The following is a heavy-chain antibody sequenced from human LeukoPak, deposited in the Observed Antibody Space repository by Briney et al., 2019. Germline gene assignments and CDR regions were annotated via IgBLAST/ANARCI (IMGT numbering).Heavy chain of an antibody. CDR1: GFTFSSYA. CDR2: ISYGGSNK. V-gene: IGHV3-30-3*01. CDR3: ARDYGMYSSSSRWFDP. D-gene: IGHD6-6*01. J-gene: IGHJ5*02. Sequence: PGGSLRLSCAASGFTFSSYAMHWVRQAPGKGLEWVAVISYGGSNKYYADSVKGRFTISRDNSKNTLYLQMNSLRAEDTAVYYCARDYGMYSSSSRWFDPWGQGTLVTVSS.